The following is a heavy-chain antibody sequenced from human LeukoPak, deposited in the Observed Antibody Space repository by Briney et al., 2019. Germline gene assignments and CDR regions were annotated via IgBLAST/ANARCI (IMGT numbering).Heavy chain of an antibody. CDR2: ISAYNGNT. CDR3: ARDRLILTGYFDTTNWFDP. D-gene: IGHD3-9*01. J-gene: IGHJ5*02. Sequence: ASVKVSCKASGYTFTSYGISWVRQAPGQGLEWMGWISAYNGNTSYAQKLQGRVTMTTDTSTSTACMELRSLRSDDTAVYYCARDRLILTGYFDTTNWFDPWGQGTLVTVSS. V-gene: IGHV1-18*01. CDR1: GYTFTSYG.